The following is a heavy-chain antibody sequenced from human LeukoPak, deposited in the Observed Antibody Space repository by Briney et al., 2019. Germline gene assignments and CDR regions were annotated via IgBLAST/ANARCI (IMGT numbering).Heavy chain of an antibody. V-gene: IGHV4-4*07. Sequence: KSSETLSLTCTVSGGSISSYYWSWIRQPAGKGLEWIGRIYTSGSTNYNPSLKSRVTMSVDTSKNQFSLKLSSVTAADTAVYYCARDPPGGAAYYYYGMDVWGQGPTVTVSS. J-gene: IGHJ6*02. CDR3: ARDPPGGAAYYYYGMDV. CDR1: GGSISSYY. CDR2: IYTSGST. D-gene: IGHD6-13*01.